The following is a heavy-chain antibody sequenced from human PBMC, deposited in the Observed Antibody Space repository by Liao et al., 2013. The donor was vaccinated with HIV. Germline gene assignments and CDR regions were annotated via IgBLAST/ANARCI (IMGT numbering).Heavy chain of an antibody. D-gene: IGHD5-12*01. J-gene: IGHJ6*03. V-gene: IGHV4-59*01. Sequence: QVQLQESGPGLVKPSETLSLTCTVSGDSISNNYWSWIRLPPGRGLEWVGYIHNSGSTNYNPSLKSRLTMSVDTSKNQFSLKLSSVTAADTAVYYCARQRAFSGHGSVYYHYYMDVWGTGTTVSVSS. CDR1: GDSISNNY. CDR3: ARQRAFSGHGSVYYHYYMDV. CDR2: IHNSGST.